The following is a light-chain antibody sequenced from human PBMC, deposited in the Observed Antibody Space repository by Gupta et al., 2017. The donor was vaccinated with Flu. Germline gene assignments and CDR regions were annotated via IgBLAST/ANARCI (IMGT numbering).Light chain of an antibody. CDR3: TNSSTGSVV. Sequence: QLALPQSPSASASLGASVKLTCTLTSGHSTYASTWHQQQPETAPRSLMMVNSDGSHKTGDASPYFFSSAGSTAAPPTIISSLEAEDDDYYYYTNSSTGSVVFGGGTKLTVL. CDR2: VNSDGSH. CDR1: SGHSTYA. V-gene: IGLV4-69*01. J-gene: IGLJ2*01.